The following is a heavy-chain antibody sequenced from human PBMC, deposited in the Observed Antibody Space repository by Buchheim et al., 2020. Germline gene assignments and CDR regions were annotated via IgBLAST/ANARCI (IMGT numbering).Heavy chain of an antibody. CDR3: AKDLSGSYDY. CDR1: GFTFSSYG. Sequence: QVQLVESGGGVVQPGRSLRLSCAASGFTFSSYGMHWVRQAPGKGLEWVAVISYDGSNKYYADSVKGRFTISRDNSKNKLYLQMNSLRAEDTAVYYCAKDLSGSYDYWGQGTL. CDR2: ISYDGSNK. D-gene: IGHD1-26*01. V-gene: IGHV3-30*18. J-gene: IGHJ4*02.